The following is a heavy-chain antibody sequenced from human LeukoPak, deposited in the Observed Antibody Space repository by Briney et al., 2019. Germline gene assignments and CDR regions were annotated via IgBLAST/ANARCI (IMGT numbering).Heavy chain of an antibody. CDR2: ISGSGGST. V-gene: IGHV3-23*01. J-gene: IGHJ1*01. Sequence: HPGGSLRLSCAASGFTFSSYAMSWVRQAPGKGLEWVSAISGSGGSTYYADSVKGRFTISRDNSKNTLYLQMNSLRAEDTAVYYCASDSSGYYHYGAGSQYFQHWGQGTLVTVSS. CDR1: GFTFSSYA. CDR3: ASDSSGYYHYGAGSQYFQH. D-gene: IGHD3-22*01.